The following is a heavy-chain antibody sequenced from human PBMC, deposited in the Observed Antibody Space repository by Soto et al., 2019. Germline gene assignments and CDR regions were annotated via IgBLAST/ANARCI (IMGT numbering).Heavy chain of an antibody. CDR1: GYTFTGYY. J-gene: IGHJ3*02. Sequence: ASVKVSCKASGYTFTGYYMHWVRQAPGQGLEWMGWINPNSGGTNYAQKFQGRVTMTRDTSISTAYMELSRLRSDDTAVYYCARGHLNKRIDAFDIWGQGTMVTVSS. D-gene: IGHD6-25*01. V-gene: IGHV1-2*02. CDR3: ARGHLNKRIDAFDI. CDR2: INPNSGGT.